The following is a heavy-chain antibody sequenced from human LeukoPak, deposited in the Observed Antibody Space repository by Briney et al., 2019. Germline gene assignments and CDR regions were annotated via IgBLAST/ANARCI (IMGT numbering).Heavy chain of an antibody. CDR3: ARAGASGYDFWSGFLYYYYYMDV. CDR1: GYTFTSYG. D-gene: IGHD3-3*01. V-gene: IGHV1-18*01. CDR2: ISAYNCNT. Sequence: ASVKVSCKASGYTFTSYGISWVRQAPGQGLEGMGWISAYNCNTIYAQKLQGRVTMTTDTSTSTAYMELRSLRSDDTAVYYCARAGASGYDFWSGFLYYYYYMDVWGKGTTVTVSS. J-gene: IGHJ6*03.